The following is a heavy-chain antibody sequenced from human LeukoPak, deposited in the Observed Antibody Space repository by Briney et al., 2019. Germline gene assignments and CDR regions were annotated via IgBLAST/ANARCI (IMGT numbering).Heavy chain of an antibody. Sequence: SETLSLTCAVYGGSFSGYYWSWIRQPPGKGLEWIGEINHSGSTNYNPSLKSRVTISVDTSKNQFSLKLSSVTAADTAVYYCARGSRGKNIVGVPAARVYFDYWGQGTLVTVSS. D-gene: IGHD2-2*01. CDR2: INHSGST. V-gene: IGHV4-34*01. CDR3: ARGSRGKNIVGVPAARVYFDY. CDR1: GGSFSGYY. J-gene: IGHJ4*02.